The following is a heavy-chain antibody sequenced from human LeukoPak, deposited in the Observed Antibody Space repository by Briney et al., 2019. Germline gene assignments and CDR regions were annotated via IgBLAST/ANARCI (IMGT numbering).Heavy chain of an antibody. V-gene: IGHV3-48*03. CDR1: GFTFSSYE. J-gene: IGHJ4*02. D-gene: IGHD6-19*01. CDR2: ISSSGSTI. Sequence: GGSLRLSCAASGFTFSSYEMNWVRQPPGKGLEWVSYISSSGSTIYYADSVKGRFTISRDNAKNSLYLQMNSLRAEDTAVYYCARDDGSSGIDYWGQGTLVTVSS. CDR3: ARDDGSSGIDY.